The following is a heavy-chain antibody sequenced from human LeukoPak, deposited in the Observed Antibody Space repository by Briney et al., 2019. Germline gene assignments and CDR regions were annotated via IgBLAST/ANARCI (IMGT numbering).Heavy chain of an antibody. CDR2: INPNSGGT. Sequence: GASVKVSCKASGYTFTGYYMHWVRQAPGQRLEWMGWINPNSGGTNFAQKFQGGVTMPRDTSISTAYMELSRLRSDGTAVYYCARDPSLNYFYYYYMDVWGKGTTVTVSS. J-gene: IGHJ6*03. CDR1: GYTFTGYY. CDR3: ARDPSLNYFYYYYMDV. V-gene: IGHV1-2*02.